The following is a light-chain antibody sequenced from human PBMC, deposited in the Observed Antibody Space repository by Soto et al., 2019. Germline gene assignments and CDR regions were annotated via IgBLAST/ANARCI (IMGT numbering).Light chain of an antibody. Sequence: AIQLTQSPSSLSASVGDSVTITCRASQGISSALAWYQQTPGRAPKLLIYDASTLASGVPSRFSGSRSGTDFTLTVSSLQPEDFATYYCKQFDDSPFTFGPGTKVDI. J-gene: IGKJ3*01. V-gene: IGKV1D-13*01. CDR1: QGISSA. CDR2: DAS. CDR3: KQFDDSPFT.